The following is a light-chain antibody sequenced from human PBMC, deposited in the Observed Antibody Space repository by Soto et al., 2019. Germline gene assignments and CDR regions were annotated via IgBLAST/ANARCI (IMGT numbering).Light chain of an antibody. CDR3: QQCFNFPRT. CDR1: QSISSS. CDR2: AAS. Sequence: DIHITQAASSLSASVGDPITSTCRASQSISSSLNWFQHSPGQPPKLLLFAASNLHAGVPPRFSGSGSGTSFSLTIRSLQPDDFATYYCQQCFNFPRTFGPGTKVDIK. V-gene: IGKV1-39*01. J-gene: IGKJ1*01.